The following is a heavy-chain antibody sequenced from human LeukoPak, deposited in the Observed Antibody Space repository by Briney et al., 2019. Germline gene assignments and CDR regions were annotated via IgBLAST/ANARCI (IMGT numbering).Heavy chain of an antibody. V-gene: IGHV3-30*02. Sequence: GGSLRLSCTVSGVTFSIYGLXXVRQAPGXGXEWVAFLRSDGIDXYYADSVKGRFTISRDSSKNTVYLQLNTLRTEDTAVYYCARDHEWSWDYWGQGTLVIVSS. D-gene: IGHD3-3*01. CDR2: LRSDGIDX. CDR1: GVTFSIYG. CDR3: ARDHEWSWDY. J-gene: IGHJ4*02.